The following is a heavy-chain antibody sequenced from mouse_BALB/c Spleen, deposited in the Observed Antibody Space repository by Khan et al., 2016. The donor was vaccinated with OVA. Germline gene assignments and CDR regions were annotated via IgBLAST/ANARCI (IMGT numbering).Heavy chain of an antibody. Sequence: VQLQQSGAELVRPGVSVKISCKGSGYTFTDFTMHWVKQSHAVSLEWIGVISTYYGDADYNQKFKGKATMTVDKSSNTAYLDLARLTSEDSAIXYCGRGGGGDRFLYWGQGTLVTVSA. CDR1: GYTFTDFT. CDR3: GRGGGGDRFLY. J-gene: IGHJ3*01. V-gene: IGHV1S137*01. CDR2: ISTYYGDA.